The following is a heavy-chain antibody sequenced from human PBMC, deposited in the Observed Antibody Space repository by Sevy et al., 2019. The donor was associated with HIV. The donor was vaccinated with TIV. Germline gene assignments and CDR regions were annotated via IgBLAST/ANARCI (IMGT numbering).Heavy chain of an antibody. CDR3: AREDYGDYGDAFDI. D-gene: IGHD4-17*01. V-gene: IGHV3-30-3*01. CDR2: ISYDGSNK. CDR1: GFTFSSYA. J-gene: IGHJ3*02. Sequence: GGSLRLSCAASGFTFSSYAMHWVRQAPGKGLEWVAVISYDGSNKYYADSVKGRFTISRDNSKNTLYLQMNNLRAEDTAVYYCAREDYGDYGDAFDIWGQGTMVTVSS.